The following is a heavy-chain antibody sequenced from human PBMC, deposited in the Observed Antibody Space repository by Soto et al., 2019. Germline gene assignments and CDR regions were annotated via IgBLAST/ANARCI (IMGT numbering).Heavy chain of an antibody. D-gene: IGHD3-22*01. V-gene: IGHV3-23*01. CDR2: ISGSGGYT. Sequence: GGSLRLSCAASGFTFSNYAMSWVRQAPGKGLEWVSTISGSGGYTYYADSVKGRFTISRDNSKNTLYLQMNSLRAEDTAVYYCAKDGVYDSSGFLPYFAYWGQGTLVTGSS. CDR1: GFTFSNYA. CDR3: AKDGVYDSSGFLPYFAY. J-gene: IGHJ4*02.